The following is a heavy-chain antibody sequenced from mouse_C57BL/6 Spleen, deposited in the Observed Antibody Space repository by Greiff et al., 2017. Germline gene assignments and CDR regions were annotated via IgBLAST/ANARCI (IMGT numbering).Heavy chain of an antibody. CDR3: ALYGPRGY. CDR2: IDPSDSYT. Sequence: VQLQQPGAELVKPGASVKLSCKASGYTFTSYWMQWVKQRPGQGLEWIGEIDPSDSYTNYNQKFKGKATLTVDTSSSTAYMQLSSLTSEDSAVYYCALYGPRGYWGQGTTLTVSS. J-gene: IGHJ2*01. V-gene: IGHV1-50*01. CDR1: GYTFTSYW. D-gene: IGHD1-1*01.